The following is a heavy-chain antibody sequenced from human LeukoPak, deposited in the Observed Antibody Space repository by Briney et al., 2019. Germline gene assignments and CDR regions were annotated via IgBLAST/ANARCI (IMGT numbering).Heavy chain of an antibody. D-gene: IGHD3-9*01. V-gene: IGHV4-61*02. CDR1: GGSISSGSYY. CDR2: IYTSGST. Sequence: SETLSLTCTVSGGSISSGSYYWSWIRQPAGKGLEWIVRIYTSGSTNYNPSLKSRVTISVDTSKNQFSLKLSSVTAADTAVYYCARGITILNWFDPWGQGTLVTVSS. CDR3: ARGITILNWFDP. J-gene: IGHJ5*02.